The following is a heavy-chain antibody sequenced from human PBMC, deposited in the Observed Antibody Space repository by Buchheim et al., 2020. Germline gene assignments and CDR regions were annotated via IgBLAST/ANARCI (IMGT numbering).Heavy chain of an antibody. CDR1: GYTFTGYY. J-gene: IGHJ4*02. Sequence: QVQLVQSGAEVKKPGASVKVSCKASGYTFTGYYMHWVRQAPGQGLEWMGWINPNSGGTNYAQKFQGRGTMTRDTSIRPAYMELSRLRSDDTAVYYCARELMAYCGGDCPFDYWGQGTL. D-gene: IGHD2-21*02. CDR2: INPNSGGT. CDR3: ARELMAYCGGDCPFDY. V-gene: IGHV1-2*02.